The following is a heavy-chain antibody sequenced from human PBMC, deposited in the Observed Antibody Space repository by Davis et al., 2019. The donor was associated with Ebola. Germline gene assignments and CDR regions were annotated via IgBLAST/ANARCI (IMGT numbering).Heavy chain of an antibody. V-gene: IGHV3-20*01. D-gene: IGHD3-9*01. CDR2: INWNGGSK. J-gene: IGHJ5*01. Sequence: GGSLRLSCAASGFTFDDYAMSWVRQAPGKGLEWVSGINWNGGSKGYADSVKGRFTVSRDKASNTRYLQMNSLRVEDTAFYPCERVNAVTGYSRFDSWGQGSLVTVSS. CDR1: GFTFDDYA. CDR3: ERVNAVTGYSRFDS.